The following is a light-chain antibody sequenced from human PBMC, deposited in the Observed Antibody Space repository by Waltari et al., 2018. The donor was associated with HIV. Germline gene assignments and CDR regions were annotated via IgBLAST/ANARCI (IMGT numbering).Light chain of an antibody. V-gene: IGLV2-8*01. J-gene: IGLJ2*01. CDR3: SSYADNNNVI. CDR2: EVN. CDR1: SSDVGSYNY. Sequence: QSALTQPASVSGSPGQSITISCPGTSSDVGSYNYVSWYQQHPDKAPKVIIYEVNKRPSGVPDRFSGSKSGNTASLIVSGLQAEDEADYYCSSYADNNNVIFGGGTKLTVL.